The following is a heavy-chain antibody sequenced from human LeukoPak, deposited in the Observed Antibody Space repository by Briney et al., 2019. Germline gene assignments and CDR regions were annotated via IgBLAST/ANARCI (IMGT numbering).Heavy chain of an antibody. CDR3: ARRLVFFRWFDP. Sequence: SETLSLTCAVYGGSFSGYYWSWIRQPPGKGLEWIGEINNSGTTNYNSSLKSRVTISIDTSKNQFSLRLSSVTAADTAVYYCARRLVFFRWFDPWGQGTLVTVSS. CDR2: INNSGTT. CDR1: GGSFSGYY. V-gene: IGHV4-34*01. J-gene: IGHJ5*02. D-gene: IGHD6-19*01.